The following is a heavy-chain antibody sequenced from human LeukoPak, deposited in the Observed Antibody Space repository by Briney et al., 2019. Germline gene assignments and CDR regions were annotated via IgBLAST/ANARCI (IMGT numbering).Heavy chain of an antibody. CDR3: AKDPVGDYVTFFDY. J-gene: IGHJ4*02. CDR1: GFTFSSYA. D-gene: IGHD4-17*01. Sequence: GGSLRLSCAASGFTFSSYAMSWVRQAPGKGLEWVLAISGSGGSTYYADSVKGRFTISRDNSKNTLYLQMNSLRAEDTAVYYCAKDPVGDYVTFFDYWGQGTLVTVSS. V-gene: IGHV3-23*01. CDR2: ISGSGGST.